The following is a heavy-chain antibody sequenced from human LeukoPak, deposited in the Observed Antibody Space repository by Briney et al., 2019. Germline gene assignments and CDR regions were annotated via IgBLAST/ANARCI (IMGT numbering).Heavy chain of an antibody. V-gene: IGHV4-39*01. Sequence: SETLSLTCTVSGGSISSSSYYWGWIRQPPGKGLEWIGSIYYSGSTYYNPSLKSRVTISVDTSKNQFSLKLSSVTAADTAVYYCARGATYIDYWGQGTLVTVSS. D-gene: IGHD1-26*01. CDR1: GGSISSSSYY. CDR2: IYYSGST. J-gene: IGHJ4*02. CDR3: ARGATYIDY.